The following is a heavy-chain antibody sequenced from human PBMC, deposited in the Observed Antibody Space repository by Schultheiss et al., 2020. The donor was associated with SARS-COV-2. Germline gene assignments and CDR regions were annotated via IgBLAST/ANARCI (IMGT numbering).Heavy chain of an antibody. J-gene: IGHJ5*02. CDR3: ARDVLSRWAAAGTSDWFDP. CDR1: GGSISSSSYY. CDR2: IYYSGST. D-gene: IGHD6-13*01. V-gene: IGHV4-39*07. Sequence: SETLSLTCTVSGGSISSSSYYWGWIRQPPGKGLEWIGSIYYSGSTNYNPSLKSRVTMSVDTSKNQFSLKLSSVTAADTAVYYCARDVLSRWAAAGTSDWFDPWGQGTLVTVSS.